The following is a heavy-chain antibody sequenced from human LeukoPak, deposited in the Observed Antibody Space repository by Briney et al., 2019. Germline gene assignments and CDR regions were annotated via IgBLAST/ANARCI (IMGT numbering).Heavy chain of an antibody. V-gene: IGHV1-24*01. CDR3: ARGSMVRGPNGAFDI. CDR2: FDPEDGET. Sequence: ASVKVSCKVSGYTLTELSMHWVRQAPGRGLEWMGGFDPEDGETIYAQKFQGRVTMTEDTSTDTAYMELSSLRSEDTAVYYSARGSMVRGPNGAFDIWGQGTMVTVSS. CDR1: GYTLTELS. D-gene: IGHD3-10*01. J-gene: IGHJ3*02.